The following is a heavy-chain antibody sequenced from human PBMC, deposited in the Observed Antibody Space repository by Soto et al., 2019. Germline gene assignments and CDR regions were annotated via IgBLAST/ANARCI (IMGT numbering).Heavy chain of an antibody. CDR2: IYYSGST. D-gene: IGHD2-15*01. CDR1: GGSISSYY. V-gene: IGHV4-59*01. J-gene: IGHJ5*02. Sequence: SETLSLTCTVSGGSISSYYWSWIRQPPGKGLEWIGYIYYSGSTNYNPSLKSRVTISVDTSKNQFSLKLSSVTAADTAVYYCASVGDGYCSGGSCYFNWFDPWGQGTLVTVS. CDR3: ASVGDGYCSGGSCYFNWFDP.